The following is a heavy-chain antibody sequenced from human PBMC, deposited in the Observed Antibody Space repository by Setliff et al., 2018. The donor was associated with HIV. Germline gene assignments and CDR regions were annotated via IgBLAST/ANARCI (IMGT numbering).Heavy chain of an antibody. CDR2: IIPMYGVA. V-gene: IGHV1-69*05. Sequence: SVKVSCKASGGTFSSYVISWVRQAPGQGPEWMGGIIPMYGVANYAQKFQGRVTITMDESTSTAYMELSSLRSEDTAVYYCALPYCGGGNCWSSASLPPAGWFDPWGQGTLVT. CDR3: ALPYCGGGNCWSSASLPPAGWFDP. D-gene: IGHD2-15*01. J-gene: IGHJ5*02. CDR1: GGTFSSYV.